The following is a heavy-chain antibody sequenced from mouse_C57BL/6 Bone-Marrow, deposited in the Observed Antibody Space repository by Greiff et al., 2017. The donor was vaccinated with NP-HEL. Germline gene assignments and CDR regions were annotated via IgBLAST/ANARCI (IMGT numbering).Heavy chain of an antibody. V-gene: IGHV1-59*01. CDR2: IDPSDSYT. CDR3: ARREYGSTPFAY. J-gene: IGHJ3*01. CDR1: GYTFTSYW. D-gene: IGHD1-1*01. Sequence: QVQLQQPGAELVRPGTSVKLSCKASGYTFTSYWMHWVKQRPGQGLEWIGVIDPSDSYTNYNQKFKGKATLTVDTSSSTAYMQLSSLTSEDSAVYYCARREYGSTPFAYWGQGTLVTVSA.